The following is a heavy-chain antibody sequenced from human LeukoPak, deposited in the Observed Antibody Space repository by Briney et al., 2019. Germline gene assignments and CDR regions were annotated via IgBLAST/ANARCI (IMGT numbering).Heavy chain of an antibody. D-gene: IGHD3-10*02. CDR3: AELGITMIGGV. CDR2: ISTSGSTK. J-gene: IGHJ6*04. Sequence: GGSLRLSCAASGFTFSSYEMNWVRQAPGKGLEWVSYISTSGSTKYYADSVKGRFTISRDNAKNSLYLQMNSLRAEDTAVYYCAELGITMIGGVWGKGTTVTISS. V-gene: IGHV3-48*03. CDR1: GFTFSSYE.